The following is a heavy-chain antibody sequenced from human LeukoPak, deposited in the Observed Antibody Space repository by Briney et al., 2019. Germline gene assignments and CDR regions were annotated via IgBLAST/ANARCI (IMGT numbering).Heavy chain of an antibody. D-gene: IGHD3-10*01. CDR2: ISGSGGST. J-gene: IGHJ4*02. Sequence: PGGSLRLSCAASGFTFSSYAMSWVRQAPGKGLEWVSAISGSGGSTYYADSVKGRFTISRGNSKNTLYLQMNSLRAEDTAVYYCAKDGWFGELWDYFDYWGQGTLVTVSS. CDR1: GFTFSSYA. CDR3: AKDGWFGELWDYFDY. V-gene: IGHV3-23*01.